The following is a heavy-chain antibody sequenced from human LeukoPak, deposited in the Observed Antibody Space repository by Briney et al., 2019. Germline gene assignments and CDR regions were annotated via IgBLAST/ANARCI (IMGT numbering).Heavy chain of an antibody. D-gene: IGHD3-9*01. CDR1: GGTFSSYT. CDR2: IIPILGIA. J-gene: IGHJ3*01. V-gene: IGHV1-69*02. Sequence: SVKVSCKASGGTFSSYTISWVRQAPGQGLEWMGRIIPILGIANYPQKFQGRVTITADKSTSTAYMELSSLRSEDTALYYCARGQEYFDSWGQGTMVTVSS. CDR3: ARGQEYFDS.